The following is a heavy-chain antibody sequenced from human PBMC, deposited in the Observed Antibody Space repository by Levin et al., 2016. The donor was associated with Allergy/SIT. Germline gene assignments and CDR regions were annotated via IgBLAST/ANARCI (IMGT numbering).Heavy chain of an antibody. J-gene: IGHJ4*02. D-gene: IGHD3-10*01. Sequence: GSLRLSCALYGGSISAYYWSWIRQSPGKGLEWIGEIDHSGGTDYNPSLRSRGTISLDTSKNQFSLKMRSVTATDTAVYYCARHGVPSGLYYFDYWGQGVLVTVSS. CDR2: IDHSGGT. V-gene: IGHV4-34*01. CDR1: GGSISAYY. CDR3: ARHGVPSGLYYFDY.